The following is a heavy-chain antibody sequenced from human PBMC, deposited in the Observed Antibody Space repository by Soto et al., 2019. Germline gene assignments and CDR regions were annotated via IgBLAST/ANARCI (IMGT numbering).Heavy chain of an antibody. V-gene: IGHV1-58*01. D-gene: IGHD6-19*01. CDR2: IVVGSGNT. CDR1: GFTFTSSA. J-gene: IGHJ3*02. CDR3: AAKALGIAVAGGGAFDI. Sequence: GASVKVSCKASGFTFTSSAVQWARQARGQRLEWIGWIVVGSGNTNYAQKFQERVTITRDMSTSTAYMELSSLRSEDTAVYYCAAKALGIAVAGGGAFDIWGQGTMVTVSS.